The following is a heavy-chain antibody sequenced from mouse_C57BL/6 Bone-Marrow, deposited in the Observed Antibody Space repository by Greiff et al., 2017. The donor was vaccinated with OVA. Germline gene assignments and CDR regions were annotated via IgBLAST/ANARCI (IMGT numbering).Heavy chain of an antibody. CDR3: ARENCEEKDYYGD. Sequence: QVQLKQPGAELVKPGASVKLSCKASGYPFPSYWMHWVKQRPGQGLEWIGMIHPNRGSTNYNEKFQSKATMTVYKSSSTASMQISSLTSEYSSFYYCARENCEEKDYYGDWGQGTTLSVAS. V-gene: IGHV1-64*01. CDR1: GYPFPSYW. J-gene: IGHJ2*01. CDR2: IHPNRGST. D-gene: IGHD4-1*01.